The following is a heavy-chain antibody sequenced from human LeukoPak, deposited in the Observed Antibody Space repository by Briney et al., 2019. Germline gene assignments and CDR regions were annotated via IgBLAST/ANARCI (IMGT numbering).Heavy chain of an antibody. V-gene: IGHV3-64D*06. D-gene: IGHD6-19*01. CDR2: ISSNGGST. Sequence: PGGSLRLSCSASGFTFSSYAMHWVRRAPGKGLEYVSAISSNGGSTYYADSVKGRFTISRDNSKNTLYLQMSSLRAEDTAVYYCVKDTVAGTPTYYFDYWGQGTLVTVSS. CDR3: VKDTVAGTPTYYFDY. J-gene: IGHJ4*02. CDR1: GFTFSSYA.